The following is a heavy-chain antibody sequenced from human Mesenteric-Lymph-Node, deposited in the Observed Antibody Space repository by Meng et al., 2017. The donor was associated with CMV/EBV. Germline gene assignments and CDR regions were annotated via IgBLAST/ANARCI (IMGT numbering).Heavy chain of an antibody. J-gene: IGHJ6*02. D-gene: IGHD2-2*01. CDR1: GFTVSSNY. V-gene: IGHV3-69-1*02. CDR3: ARNIVVVPAAPYYYYYYGMDV. CDR2: ISSSSTI. Sequence: GGSLRLSCAASGFTVSSNYMSWVRQAPGKGLEWVSSISSSSTIYYADSVKGRFTISRDNAKNSLYLQMNSLRAEDTAVYYCARNIVVVPAAPYYYYYYGMDVWGQGTTVTVSS.